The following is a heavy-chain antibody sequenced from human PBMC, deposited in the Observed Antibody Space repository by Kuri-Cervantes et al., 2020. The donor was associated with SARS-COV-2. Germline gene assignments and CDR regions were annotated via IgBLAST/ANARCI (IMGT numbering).Heavy chain of an antibody. CDR3: ARFYYYGMDV. J-gene: IGHJ6*02. CDR1: GGSISSSSYY. Sequence: SETLSLTCTVSGGSISSSSYYWGWIRQPPGKGLEWIGSIYYSGSTYYNPSLKSRVTISVDTSKNQFSLKLSSVTAADTAVYYCARFYYYGMDVWGQGTTVTVFS. CDR2: IYYSGST. V-gene: IGHV4-39*07.